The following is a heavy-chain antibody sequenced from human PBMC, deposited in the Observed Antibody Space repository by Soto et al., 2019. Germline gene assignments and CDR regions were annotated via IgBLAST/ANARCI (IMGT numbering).Heavy chain of an antibody. Sequence: ASVKVSCKASGGTFSSYAISWVRQAPGQGLEWMGGIIPIFGTANYAQKFQGRVTITADESTSTAYMELSSLRSEDTAVYYCARLGYCSSTSCYSVYYYYGMDVWGQGTTVTVSS. D-gene: IGHD2-2*01. CDR3: ARLGYCSSTSCYSVYYYYGMDV. CDR1: GGTFSSYA. V-gene: IGHV1-69*13. CDR2: IIPIFGTA. J-gene: IGHJ6*02.